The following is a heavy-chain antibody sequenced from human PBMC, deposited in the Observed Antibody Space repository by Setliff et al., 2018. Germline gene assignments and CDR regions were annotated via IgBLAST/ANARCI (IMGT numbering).Heavy chain of an antibody. Sequence: GGSLRLSCEASGFTFSTYAMSWVRQAPGKGLEWVSTIIGVGGGTYFADSVKGRFTISRDNSKNTLYLQMNSLRAEDTAIYYCAKVLAIFGVVTDIGFYFDYWGQGSLVTVSS. J-gene: IGHJ4*02. D-gene: IGHD3-3*01. CDR2: IIGVGGGT. CDR3: AKVLAIFGVVTDIGFYFDY. CDR1: GFTFSTYA. V-gene: IGHV3-23*01.